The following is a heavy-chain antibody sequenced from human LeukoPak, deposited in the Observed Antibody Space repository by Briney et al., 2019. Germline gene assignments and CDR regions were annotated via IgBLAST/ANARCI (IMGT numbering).Heavy chain of an antibody. Sequence: GGSLRLSCAASGFTFSSYGMHWVRQAPGKGLEWVAFIRYDGSNKYYADSVKGRFTISRDNSKNTLYLQMNSLRAEDTAVYYCAKDYYYYGSGSSGGYWGQGTLVTVSS. CDR1: GFTFSSYG. J-gene: IGHJ4*02. D-gene: IGHD3-10*01. CDR2: IRYDGSNK. V-gene: IGHV3-30*02. CDR3: AKDYYYYGSGSSGGY.